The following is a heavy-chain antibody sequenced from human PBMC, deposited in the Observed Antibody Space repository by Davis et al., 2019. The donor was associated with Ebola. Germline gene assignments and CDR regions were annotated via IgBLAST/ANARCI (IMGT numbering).Heavy chain of an antibody. CDR1: GYTFTSYY. D-gene: IGHD1-1*01. CDR3: ARDGIPWLERGYFDY. Sequence: AASVKVSCKASGYTFTSYYMHWVRQAPGQGLEWMGIINPSGGSTSYAQKFQGRVTMTRDTSTSTVYMELSSLRSEDTAVYYCARDGIPWLERGYFDYWGQGTLVTVSS. CDR2: INPSGGST. J-gene: IGHJ4*02. V-gene: IGHV1-46*01.